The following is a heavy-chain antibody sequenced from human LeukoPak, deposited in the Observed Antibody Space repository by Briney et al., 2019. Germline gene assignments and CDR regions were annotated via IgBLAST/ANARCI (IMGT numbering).Heavy chain of an antibody. CDR1: GFTSSSYW. D-gene: IGHD6-19*01. V-gene: IGHV3-7*04. CDR3: ARVSGWPEYYYYGMDV. CDR2: IKQDGSEK. Sequence: GGSLRLSCAASGFTSSSYWMSWVRQAPGKELERVANIKQDGSEKYYVDSVKGRFTISRDNAKNSLYLQMNSLRAEDTAVYYCARVSGWPEYYYYGMDVWGQGTTVTVSS. J-gene: IGHJ6*02.